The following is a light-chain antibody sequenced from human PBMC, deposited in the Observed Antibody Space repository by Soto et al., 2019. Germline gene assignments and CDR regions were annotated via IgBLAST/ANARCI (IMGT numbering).Light chain of an antibody. CDR3: SSYTSSSTLGGV. J-gene: IGLJ2*01. V-gene: IGLV2-14*01. CDR2: EVS. CDR1: SSDVGGYNY. Sequence: QSVLTQPASVSGSPGQSITISCTGTSSDVGGYNYVSWYQQHPGKAPKLMIYEVSHRPSGVSNRFSGSKSGNTASLTISGLQAEDEADYYCSSYTSSSTLGGVFGGGTKLTVL.